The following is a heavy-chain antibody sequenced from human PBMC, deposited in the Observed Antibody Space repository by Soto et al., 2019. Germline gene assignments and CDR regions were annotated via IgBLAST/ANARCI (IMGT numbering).Heavy chain of an antibody. D-gene: IGHD6-19*01. CDR2: IYYSGST. CDR1: GGSIRSSSYY. J-gene: IGHJ5*02. V-gene: IGHV4-39*01. CDR3: AREVIAVAGSDWFDP. Sequence: SEPQSLTCTVSGGSIRSSSYYWDWIRQPPGKGLEWIGSIYYSGSTYYNPSLKSRVTISVDTSKNQFSLKLSSVTAADTAVYYCAREVIAVAGSDWFDPWGQGTLVTVS.